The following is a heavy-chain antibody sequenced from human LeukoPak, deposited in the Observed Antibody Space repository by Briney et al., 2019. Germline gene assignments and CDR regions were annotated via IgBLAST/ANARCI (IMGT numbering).Heavy chain of an antibody. V-gene: IGHV1-2*02. Sequence: ASVKVSCKASGYTFTDYYMHWVRQAPGQGLEWMGWIDPDGGGTNYAQMFQGRVTMTRDTSISTAYMELSSLRSDDTAIYYCARESGRSGPFEYWGQGTLVTVSS. CDR2: IDPDGGGT. CDR1: GYTFTDYY. CDR3: ARESGRSGPFEY. J-gene: IGHJ4*02. D-gene: IGHD3-3*01.